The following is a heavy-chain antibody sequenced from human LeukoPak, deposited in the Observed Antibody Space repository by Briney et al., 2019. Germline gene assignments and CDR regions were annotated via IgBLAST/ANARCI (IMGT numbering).Heavy chain of an antibody. D-gene: IGHD6-19*01. J-gene: IGHJ6*02. CDR2: IYPGDSDT. CDR1: GYSFTSYW. CDR3: ARWGAVAGTSDYYYGMDV. Sequence: GESLKISCKGSGYSFTSYWIGWVRQMPGKGLEWMGIIYPGDSDTRYSPSFQGQVTISAVKSISTAYLQWSSLKASDTAMYYCARWGAVAGTSDYYYGMDVWGQGTTVTVSS. V-gene: IGHV5-51*01.